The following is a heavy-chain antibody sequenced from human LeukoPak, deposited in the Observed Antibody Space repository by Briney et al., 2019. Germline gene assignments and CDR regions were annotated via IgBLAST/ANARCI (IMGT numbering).Heavy chain of an antibody. CDR3: ARGGEWWLRRPVDY. D-gene: IGHD5-12*01. V-gene: IGHV4-34*01. CDR1: GGSFSGYY. J-gene: IGHJ4*02. CDR2: INYSGST. Sequence: SETLSLTCAVYGGSFSGYYWNWIRQPPGKGLEWIGEINYSGSTNYNPSLKSRVTISVDTSKNQFSLKLSSVTAADTAVYYCARGGEWWLRRPVDYWGQGTLVTVSS.